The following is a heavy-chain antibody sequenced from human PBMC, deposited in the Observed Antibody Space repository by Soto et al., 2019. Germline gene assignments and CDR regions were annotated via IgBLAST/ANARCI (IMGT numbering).Heavy chain of an antibody. Sequence: GGSLRLSCAASGFTFSSYAMHWVRQAPGKGLEWVAVISYDGSNKYYADSVKGRFTISRDNSKNTLYLQMNSLRAEDTAVYYWARERGWLLWFGELCYWGQGTLVTVSS. CDR3: ARERGWLLWFGELCY. J-gene: IGHJ4*02. D-gene: IGHD3-10*01. V-gene: IGHV3-30-3*01. CDR2: ISYDGSNK. CDR1: GFTFSSYA.